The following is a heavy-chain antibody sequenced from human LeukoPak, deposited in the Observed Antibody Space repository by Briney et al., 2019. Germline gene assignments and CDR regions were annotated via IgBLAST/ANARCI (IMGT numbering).Heavy chain of an antibody. CDR1: DGSISSYY. J-gene: IGHJ4*02. CDR2: IYYSGST. Sequence: SETLSLTCTVSDGSISSYYWSWIRQPPGKGLEWIGYIYYSGSTNFNPSLKGRVSISVDTSKNQFSLNLTSVTAADTAFYYCARLSRGAAAGFDCWGPGTLVTVSS. D-gene: IGHD6-13*01. CDR3: ARLSRGAAAGFDC. V-gene: IGHV4-59*01.